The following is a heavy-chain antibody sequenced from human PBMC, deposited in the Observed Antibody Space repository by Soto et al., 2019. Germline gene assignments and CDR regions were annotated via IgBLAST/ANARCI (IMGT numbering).Heavy chain of an antibody. V-gene: IGHV3-23*01. CDR3: VLGGTAAYDRGRWS. CDR1: GFIFNNYA. CDR2: ISLSGSDT. D-gene: IGHD3-16*01. Sequence: DVQLLESGGGLVQPGGSLRLSCATSGFIFNNYAMSWVRQAPGKGLEWVSGISLSGSDTYYADSVRGRFTVSRDNFKKTLLLQMNSLRAEDTAVYYCVLGGTAAYDRGRWSLGQGTLVAVSS. J-gene: IGHJ5*02.